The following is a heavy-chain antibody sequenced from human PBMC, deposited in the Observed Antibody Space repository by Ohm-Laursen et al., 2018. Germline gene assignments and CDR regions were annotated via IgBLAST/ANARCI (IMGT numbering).Heavy chain of an antibody. V-gene: IGHV6-1*01. J-gene: IGHJ6*02. D-gene: IGHD3-16*02. CDR1: GDSVSSNSAA. CDR2: TYYRSKWYN. CDR3: ARDYDYVWGSYRYTSMDV. Sequence: QTLSLTCAISGDSVSSNSAAWNWIRQSPSRGLEWLGMTYYRSKWYNDYAVSVKSRITINPDTSKNQFSLQLNSVTPEDTAVYYCARDYDYVWGSYRYTSMDVWGQGTTVTVSS.